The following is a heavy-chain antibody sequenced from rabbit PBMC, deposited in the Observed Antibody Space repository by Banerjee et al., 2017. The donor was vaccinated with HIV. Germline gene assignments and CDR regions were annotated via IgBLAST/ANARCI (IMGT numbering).Heavy chain of an antibody. J-gene: IGHJ4*01. Sequence: QEQLKETGGGLVQPEGSLTLTCKASGFDISSYNMQWVRQSPGKGLESIGFINTGGSAYYASWAKGRFTISKTSSTTVTLQMTSLTAADTATYFCARRNANYVGYANALNLWGPGTLVTVS. CDR3: ARRNANYVGYANALNL. D-gene: IGHD6-1*01. CDR1: GFDISSYNM. V-gene: IGHV1S45*01. CDR2: INTGGSA.